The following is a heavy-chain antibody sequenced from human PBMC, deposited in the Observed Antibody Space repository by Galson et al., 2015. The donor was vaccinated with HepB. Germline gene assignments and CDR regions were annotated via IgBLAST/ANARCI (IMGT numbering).Heavy chain of an antibody. Sequence: SVKVSCKASGGTFSSYAISWVRQAPGQGLEWMGRIIPILGIANYAQKFQGRVTITADKSTSTAYMELSSLRSEDTAVYYCARDRPLGGYNTNNWFDPWGQGTLVTVSS. J-gene: IGHJ5*02. CDR3: ARDRPLGGYNTNNWFDP. V-gene: IGHV1-69*04. CDR2: IIPILGIA. CDR1: GGTFSSYA. D-gene: IGHD5-24*01.